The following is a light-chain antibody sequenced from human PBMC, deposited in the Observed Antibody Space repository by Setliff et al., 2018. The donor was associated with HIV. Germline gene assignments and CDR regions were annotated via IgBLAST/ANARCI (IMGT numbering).Light chain of an antibody. J-gene: IGLJ1*01. CDR1: SSDIGAYNY. CDR3: SSYVNINTLV. Sequence: QSALTQPASVSGSPGQSITISCTGTSSDIGAYNYVSWYQQHPGKAPKVKIYDVRKRPSGVSNRFSGSKSGNTASLTISGLQAEDEAAYYCSSYVNINTLVFGTGTKVTVL. CDR2: DVR. V-gene: IGLV2-14*03.